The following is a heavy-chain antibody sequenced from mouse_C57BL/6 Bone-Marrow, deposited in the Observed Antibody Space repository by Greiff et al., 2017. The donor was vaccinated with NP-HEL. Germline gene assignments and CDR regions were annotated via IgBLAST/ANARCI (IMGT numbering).Heavy chain of an antibody. D-gene: IGHD3-1*01. CDR3: ARTGAYFDY. CDR1: GFSLTSYA. J-gene: IGHJ2*01. CDR2: IWPGGGK. Sequence: VKLVESGPGLVAPSQSLSITCTVSGFSLTSYAISWVRQPPGKGLEWLGVIWPGGGKNYNSALKSRLSISKDNSKSQVFLKMNSLQTDDTARYYCARTGAYFDYWGQGTTLTVSS. V-gene: IGHV2-9-1*01.